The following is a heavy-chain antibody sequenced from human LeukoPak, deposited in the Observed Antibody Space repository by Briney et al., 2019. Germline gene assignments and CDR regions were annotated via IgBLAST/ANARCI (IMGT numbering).Heavy chain of an antibody. D-gene: IGHD3-3*01. CDR3: ARDSPAYDFWSGYYGGAFDY. J-gene: IGHJ4*02. CDR1: GGSISSYY. Sequence: SETLSLTCTVSGGSISSYYWSWIRQPPGKGLEWIGYIYYSGSTNYNPSLKSRVTISVDTSKNQFSLKLSSVTAADTAVYYCARDSPAYDFWSGYYGGAFDYWGQGTLVTVSS. CDR2: IYYSGST. V-gene: IGHV4-59*01.